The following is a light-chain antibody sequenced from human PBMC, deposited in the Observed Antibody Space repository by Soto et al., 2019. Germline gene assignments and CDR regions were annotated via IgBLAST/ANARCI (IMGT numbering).Light chain of an antibody. CDR2: DGS. J-gene: IGKJ1*01. CDR3: HQYYSYSPWT. CDR1: ERGSGW. V-gene: IGKV1-5*01. Sequence: DIQMTQYTSTLSASVGDGVSITYRLSERGSGWLAWCKQKPGKAPKLLIYDGSTLESAGTLRFSGSGSGTKFTPTISSLQPADFATYYCHQYYSYSPWTFGQGTKVDIK.